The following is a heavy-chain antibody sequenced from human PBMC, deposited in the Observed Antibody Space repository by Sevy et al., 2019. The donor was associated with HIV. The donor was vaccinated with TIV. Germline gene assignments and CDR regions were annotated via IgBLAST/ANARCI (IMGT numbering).Heavy chain of an antibody. CDR3: VRDRGVPRTRGSYQYGMDV. D-gene: IGHD3-16*01. CDR1: GFPFSSCD. V-gene: IGHV3-21*06. CDR2: ISSSSNFV. Sequence: GGSLRLSCTASGFPFSSCDMNWVRQAPGQGLEWISSISSSSNFVYQADSVKGRFTISRDNAKNSLFLQMNSLTVEDTAVYYCVRDRGVPRTRGSYQYGMDVWGQGTTVTVSS. J-gene: IGHJ6*02.